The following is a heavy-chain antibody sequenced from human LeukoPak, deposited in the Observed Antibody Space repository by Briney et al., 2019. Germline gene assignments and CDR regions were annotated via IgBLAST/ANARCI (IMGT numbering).Heavy chain of an antibody. J-gene: IGHJ4*02. CDR2: INHSGST. CDR3: ARGRRY. CDR1: GGSFSGYY. Sequence: KPSEALSLTCAVYGGSFSGYYWSWIRQPPGKGLEWIGEINHSGSTNYNPSLKSRVTISVDTSKNQFSLKLSSVTAADTAVYYCARGRRYWGQGTLVTVSP. V-gene: IGHV4-34*01.